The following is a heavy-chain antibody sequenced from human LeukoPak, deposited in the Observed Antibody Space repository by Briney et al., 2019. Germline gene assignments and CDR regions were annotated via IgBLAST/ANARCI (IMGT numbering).Heavy chain of an antibody. CDR3: ARAFGYSSGWPFDY. V-gene: IGHV1-2*04. J-gene: IGHJ4*02. CDR1: GYTFTGYY. CDR2: INPNSGGT. D-gene: IGHD6-19*01. Sequence: ASVKVSCKASGYTFTGYYMHWVRQAPGQGLEWMGWINPNSGGTNYAQKFQGWVTMTRDTSISTAYMELSRLRSDDTAVYYCARAFGYSSGWPFDYWGQGTLVTVSS.